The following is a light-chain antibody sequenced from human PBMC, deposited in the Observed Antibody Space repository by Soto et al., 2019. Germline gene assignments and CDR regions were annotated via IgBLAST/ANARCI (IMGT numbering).Light chain of an antibody. CDR3: QQYNNFTPVT. J-gene: IGKJ4*01. CDR2: GAS. CDR1: QSVSSN. V-gene: IGKV3-15*01. Sequence: DIVMTQSPATLSVSPGERATLSCRASQSVSSNLAWYPQKPGQAPSLLIYGASTRATGIPARFSGSGSGTDFTLTNSRLQSEDFSVYYGQQYNNFTPVTFGGGTKVEIK.